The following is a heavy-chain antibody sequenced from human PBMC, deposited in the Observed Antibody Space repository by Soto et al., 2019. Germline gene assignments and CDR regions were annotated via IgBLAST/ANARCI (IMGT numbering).Heavy chain of an antibody. Sequence: GGSLRLSCAASGFTFSSYAMSWVRQAPGKGLEWVSAISGSGGSTYYADSVKGRFTISRDNSKNTLYLQMNSLRAEDTAVYYCASLGGYGDRPYWYFDLWGRGTLVTVSS. J-gene: IGHJ2*01. CDR3: ASLGGYGDRPYWYFDL. CDR1: GFTFSSYA. V-gene: IGHV3-23*01. CDR2: ISGSGGST. D-gene: IGHD4-17*01.